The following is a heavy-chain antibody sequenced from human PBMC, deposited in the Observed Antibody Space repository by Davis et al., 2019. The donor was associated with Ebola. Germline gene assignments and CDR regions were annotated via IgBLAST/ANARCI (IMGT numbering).Heavy chain of an antibody. CDR1: GFVFSNYV. J-gene: IGHJ2*01. D-gene: IGHD4-17*01. Sequence: GGSLRLSCAASGFVFSNYVMSWVRRAPGKGLEWVSTLGTSADTYYAESVKGRFTISRDNSKNTLYLQMNSLRAEDTAVYYCTRHVSGDFWYFDLWGRGTLVTVSS. CDR2: LGTSADT. CDR3: TRHVSGDFWYFDL. V-gene: IGHV3-23*01.